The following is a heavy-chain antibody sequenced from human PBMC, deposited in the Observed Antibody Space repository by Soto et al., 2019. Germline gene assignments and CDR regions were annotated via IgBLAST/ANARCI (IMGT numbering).Heavy chain of an antibody. Sequence: PGESLKVSGKGSGYSLTSYWIGWVRQMPGKGLEWMGIIYPGDSDTRYSPSFQGQVTISADKSISTAYLQWSSLKASDTAMYYCARGVGPLPSYYYMDVWGKGTTVTGPS. J-gene: IGHJ6*03. D-gene: IGHD2-15*01. CDR2: IYPGDSDT. CDR3: ARGVGPLPSYYYMDV. CDR1: GYSLTSYW. V-gene: IGHV5-51*01.